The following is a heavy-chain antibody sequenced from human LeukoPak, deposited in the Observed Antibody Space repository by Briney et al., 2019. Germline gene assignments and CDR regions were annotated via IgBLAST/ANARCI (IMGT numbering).Heavy chain of an antibody. D-gene: IGHD3-22*01. V-gene: IGHV4-59*08. Sequence: SETLSLTRTVSGGSISSYYWSWIRQPPGKGLEWIGYIYYSGSTNYNPSLKSRVTISVDTSKNQFSLKLSSVTAADTAVYYCARHSSVAQAPYYYYGMDVWGQGTTVTVSS. CDR2: IYYSGST. J-gene: IGHJ6*02. CDR3: ARHSSVAQAPYYYYGMDV. CDR1: GGSISSYY.